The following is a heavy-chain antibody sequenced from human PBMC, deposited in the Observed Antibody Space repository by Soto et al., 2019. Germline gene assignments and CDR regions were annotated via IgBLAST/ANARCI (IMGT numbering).Heavy chain of an antibody. CDR2: IYYSGSI. V-gene: IGHV4-59*01. CDR3: AKSRWDTSGWKTDY. Sequence: QVQLQESGPGLVKPSETLSLTCTVSGDSISSLYWSWIRQPPGKGLEWIGYIYYSGSIKYHPSLKRRVSITVAPGNNQFYLSLSSVTAADTAVYDWAKSRWDTSGWKTDYWGQGTLVTVSS. CDR1: GDSISSLY. D-gene: IGHD6-19*01. J-gene: IGHJ4*02.